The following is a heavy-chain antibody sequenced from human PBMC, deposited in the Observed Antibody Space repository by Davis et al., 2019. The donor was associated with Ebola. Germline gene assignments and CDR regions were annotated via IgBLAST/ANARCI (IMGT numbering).Heavy chain of an antibody. CDR1: GGSFSGYY. D-gene: IGHD3-22*01. CDR3: ARVRSDDSRPDAFDI. CDR2: INHSGST. V-gene: IGHV4-34*01. J-gene: IGHJ3*02. Sequence: MPSETLSLTCPAYGGSFSGYYWSWIRQPPGKGLEWIGEINHSGSTNYNPSLKSRVTISVDTSKNQFSLKLSSVTAADTAVYYCARVRSDDSRPDAFDIWGQGTMVTVSS.